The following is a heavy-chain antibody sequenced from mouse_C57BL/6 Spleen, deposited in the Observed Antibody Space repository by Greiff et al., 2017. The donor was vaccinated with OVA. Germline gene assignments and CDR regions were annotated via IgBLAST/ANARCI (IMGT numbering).Heavy chain of an antibody. D-gene: IGHD1-1*01. CDR3: AKKGDTVVARGYFDV. J-gene: IGHJ1*03. CDR2: IWRGGST. Sequence: QVQLQQSGPGLVQPSQSLSITCTVSGFSLTSYGVHWVRQSPGKGLEWLGVIWRGGSTDYNAAFMSRLSITKDNSKSQVFFKMNSLQADDTAIYYCAKKGDTVVARGYFDVWGTGTTVTVSS. CDR1: GFSLTSYG. V-gene: IGHV2-5*01.